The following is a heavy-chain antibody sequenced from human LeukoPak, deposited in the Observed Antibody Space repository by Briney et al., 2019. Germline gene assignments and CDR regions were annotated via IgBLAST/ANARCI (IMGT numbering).Heavy chain of an antibody. CDR2: MNPNSGNT. Sequence: ASVKVSCKASGYTFTSYDINWVRQATGQGLEWMGWMNPNSGNTGYAQKFQGRVTMTRNTSISTAYMELSSLRSEDTAVYYCARGDLGYCSSTSCSWGGHYYYYYMDVWGKGTTVTVSS. J-gene: IGHJ6*03. CDR3: ARGDLGYCSSTSCSWGGHYYYYYMDV. V-gene: IGHV1-8*01. CDR1: GYTFTSYD. D-gene: IGHD2-2*01.